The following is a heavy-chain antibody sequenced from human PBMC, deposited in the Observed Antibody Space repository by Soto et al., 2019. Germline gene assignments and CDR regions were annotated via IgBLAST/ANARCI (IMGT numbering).Heavy chain of an antibody. Sequence: GGSLRLSCAASGFTFSSYGMHWVRQAPGKGLEWVAVIWYDGSNKYYADSVKGRFTISRDNSKNTLYLQMNSLRAEDTAVYYCAREATGGSGWLDYWGQGTLVTVSS. V-gene: IGHV3-33*01. CDR2: IWYDGSNK. CDR3: AREATGGSGWLDY. J-gene: IGHJ4*02. D-gene: IGHD6-19*01. CDR1: GFTFSSYG.